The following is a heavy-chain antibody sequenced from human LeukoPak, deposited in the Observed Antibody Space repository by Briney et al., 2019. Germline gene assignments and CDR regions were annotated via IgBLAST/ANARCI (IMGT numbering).Heavy chain of an antibody. D-gene: IGHD1-26*01. J-gene: IGHJ4*02. CDR3: ASNLGRGATTFDY. CDR1: GGTFSSYA. CDR2: IIPIFGTA. Sequence: ASVKASCKASGGTFSSYAISWVRQAPGQGLEWMGGIIPIFGTANYAQKFRGRVTITADESTSTAYMELSSLRSEDTAVYYCASNLGRGATTFDYWGQGTLVTVSS. V-gene: IGHV1-69*13.